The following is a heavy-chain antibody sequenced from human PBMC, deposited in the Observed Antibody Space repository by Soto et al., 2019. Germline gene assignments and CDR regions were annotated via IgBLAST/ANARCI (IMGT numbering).Heavy chain of an antibody. Sequence: QVQLVESGGGVVQPGRSLRLSCAASGFTFSSYGMHWVRQAPGKGLEWVAVIWYDGSNKYYADSVKGRFTISRDNSKNTLYLKMNSLRAEDTAVYYCARDSHSKYYDSSGYLGPHYFDYWGQGTLVTVSS. CDR1: GFTFSSYG. CDR3: ARDSHSKYYDSSGYLGPHYFDY. CDR2: IWYDGSNK. D-gene: IGHD3-22*01. J-gene: IGHJ4*02. V-gene: IGHV3-33*01.